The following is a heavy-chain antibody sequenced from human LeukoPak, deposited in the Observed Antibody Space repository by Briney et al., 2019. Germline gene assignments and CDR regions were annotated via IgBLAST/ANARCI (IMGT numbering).Heavy chain of an antibody. CDR1: DGSFSGYY. D-gene: IGHD2-15*01. CDR3: ARGGCSGGSCYEDAFDI. J-gene: IGHJ3*02. Sequence: TETLSLTCAVYDGSFSGYYWSWIRQPPGKGLEWIGEINHSGSTNYNPSLKSRVTMSVDTSKNQFSLKLSSVTAADTAVYYCARGGCSGGSCYEDAFDIWGQGTMVTVSS. V-gene: IGHV4-34*01. CDR2: INHSGST.